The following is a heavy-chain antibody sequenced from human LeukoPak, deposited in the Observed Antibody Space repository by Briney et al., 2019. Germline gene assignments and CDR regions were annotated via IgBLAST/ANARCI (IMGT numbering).Heavy chain of an antibody. J-gene: IGHJ3*02. V-gene: IGHV4-4*07. CDR2: ISTSGST. D-gene: IGHD3-22*01. Sequence: SETLSLTCTVSGGSISSNYWSWIRQPAGKGLEWIGRISTSGSTNYNPSLKSRVTMSVDTSKNQFSLKLSSVTAADTAVYYCAKSNGYGLIDIWGQGTMVTVSS. CDR1: GGSISSNY. CDR3: AKSNGYGLIDI.